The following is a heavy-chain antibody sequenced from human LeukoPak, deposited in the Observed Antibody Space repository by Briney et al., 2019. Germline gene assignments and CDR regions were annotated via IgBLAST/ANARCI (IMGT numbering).Heavy chain of an antibody. CDR2: ISGSGGST. V-gene: IGHV3-23*01. Sequence: GGSLRLSCAASGFTFSSYAMSWVRQAPGKGLERVSAISGSGGSTYYADSVKGRFTISRDNSKNTLYLQMNSLRAEDTAVYYCAKEYDIVVVPAVAFDYWGQGTLVTVSS. CDR3: AKEYDIVVVPAVAFDY. J-gene: IGHJ4*02. CDR1: GFTFSSYA. D-gene: IGHD2-2*01.